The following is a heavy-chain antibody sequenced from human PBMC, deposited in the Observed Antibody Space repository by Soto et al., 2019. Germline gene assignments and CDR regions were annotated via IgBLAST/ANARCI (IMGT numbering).Heavy chain of an antibody. Sequence: GASVKVSCKASGYSFSSYDTNWVRQATGQGLEWMGWMNPNSGNTGYAQKFQGRVTMTRNTSISTAYMELSSLRSEDTAVYYCGSVRIAAAGPYNWFDPWGQGTLVTVSS. D-gene: IGHD6-13*01. CDR1: GYSFSSYD. CDR2: MNPNSGNT. V-gene: IGHV1-8*01. J-gene: IGHJ5*02. CDR3: GSVRIAAAGPYNWFDP.